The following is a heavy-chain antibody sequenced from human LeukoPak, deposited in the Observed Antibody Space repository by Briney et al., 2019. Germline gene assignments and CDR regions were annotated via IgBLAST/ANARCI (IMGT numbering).Heavy chain of an antibody. Sequence: GGSLRLSCAASGFTFDDYAMHWVRQAPGKGLEWVSGISWNSGSIGYADSVKGRFTISRDNAKNSLYLQMNSLRAEDTALYYCVKDSRYYYDSSGYHDYWGQGTLVTVSS. CDR3: VKDSRYYYDSSGYHDY. CDR1: GFTFDDYA. J-gene: IGHJ4*02. V-gene: IGHV3-9*01. D-gene: IGHD3-22*01. CDR2: ISWNSGSI.